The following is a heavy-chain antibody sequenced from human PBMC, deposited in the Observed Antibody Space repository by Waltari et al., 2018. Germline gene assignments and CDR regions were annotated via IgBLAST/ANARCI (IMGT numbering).Heavy chain of an antibody. Sequence: QVQLQESGPGLVKPSETLSLTCNVSGGSISSYYWSWIRQPAGKGLEWIGRIYTSGSTNYNPSLKSRVTMSVDTSKNQFSLKLSSVTAADTAVYYCARDPGVQHSSSWYGWFDPWGQGTLVTVSS. CDR3: ARDPGVQHSSSWYGWFDP. D-gene: IGHD6-13*01. CDR1: GGSISSYY. J-gene: IGHJ5*02. V-gene: IGHV4-4*07. CDR2: IYTSGST.